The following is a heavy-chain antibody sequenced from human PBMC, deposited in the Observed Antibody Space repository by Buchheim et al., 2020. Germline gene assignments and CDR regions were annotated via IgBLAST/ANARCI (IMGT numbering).Heavy chain of an antibody. CDR1: GGSINSGDYY. D-gene: IGHD3-10*01. Sequence: QVQLQESGPGLVKPSQTLSLTCTVSGGSINSGDYYWSWIRQSPGRGLEWIGHIYDSGNIYYNSSLKSRVTLSVDTSKNQFSLKMSSVTAADTAVYYCARGGVGITVVFGFQIWGHGT. CDR2: IYDSGNI. J-gene: IGHJ3*02. CDR3: ARGGVGITVVFGFQI. V-gene: IGHV4-30-4*01.